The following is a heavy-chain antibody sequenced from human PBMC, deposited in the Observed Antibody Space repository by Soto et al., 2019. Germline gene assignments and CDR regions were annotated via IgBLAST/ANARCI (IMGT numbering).Heavy chain of an antibody. J-gene: IGHJ5*02. CDR3: ETDPAATVTSRVRWFEP. Sequence: EVQLVESGGGLVQPGGSLRLSCAASGFTFSSYSMNWVRQAPGKGLEGVSYISSGSSTIYYADSVRGRFTISRDNAQTSLYLQMNGLRAEDTAVYYCETDPAATVTSRVRWFEPWGQGTLVTVSS. CDR2: ISSGSSTI. D-gene: IGHD4-17*01. V-gene: IGHV3-48*01. CDR1: GFTFSSYS.